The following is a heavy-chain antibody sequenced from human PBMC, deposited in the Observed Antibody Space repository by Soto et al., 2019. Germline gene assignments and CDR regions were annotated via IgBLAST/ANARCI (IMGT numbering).Heavy chain of an antibody. CDR1: GYSFTSYW. Sequence: PRESLKISCKGSGYSFTSYWIGWVRQMPGKGLEWMGIIYPGDSDTRYSPSFQGQVTISADKSISTAYLQWSSLKASDTAMYYCARSPVWGGPTNPFDYWGQGTLVTVSS. D-gene: IGHD3-16*01. CDR2: IYPGDSDT. CDR3: ARSPVWGGPTNPFDY. J-gene: IGHJ4*02. V-gene: IGHV5-51*01.